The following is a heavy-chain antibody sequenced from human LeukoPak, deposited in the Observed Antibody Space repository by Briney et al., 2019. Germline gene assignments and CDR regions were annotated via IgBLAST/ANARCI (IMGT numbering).Heavy chain of an antibody. CDR1: GGTFSSYA. D-gene: IGHD5-18*01. CDR3: ARDRYRYSYGPFDY. CDR2: INAGNGNT. V-gene: IGHV1-3*01. J-gene: IGHJ4*02. Sequence: ASVKVSCKDSGGTFSSYAISWVRQAPGQRLEWMGWINAGNGNTKYSQKFQGRVTITRDTSASTAYMELSSLRSEDTAVYYCARDRYRYSYGPFDYWGQGTLVTVSS.